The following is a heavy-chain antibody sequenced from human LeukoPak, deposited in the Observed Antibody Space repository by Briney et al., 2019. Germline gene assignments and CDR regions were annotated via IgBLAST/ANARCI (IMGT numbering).Heavy chain of an antibody. Sequence: ASVKVSCKASGYTFTGYYVHWVRQAPGQGLEWMGWINPNSGGTNYAQKFQGRVTMTRDTSISTAYMELSMLRSDDTAVYYCARDIHFLGAASGNAFDYWGQGTLVTVSS. D-gene: IGHD6-13*01. CDR1: GYTFTGYY. CDR2: INPNSGGT. CDR3: ARDIHFLGAASGNAFDY. V-gene: IGHV1-2*02. J-gene: IGHJ4*02.